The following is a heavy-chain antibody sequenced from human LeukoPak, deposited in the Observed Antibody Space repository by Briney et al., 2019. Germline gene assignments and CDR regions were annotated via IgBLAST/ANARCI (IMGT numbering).Heavy chain of an antibody. CDR2: IYSGGSA. Sequence: SETLSLTCAVYSGSFTDYCWSWIRQSPGRGLEWIGEIYSGGSANYNPSLRSRLAISVDTSKSQFSLKLSSLTAADTAVYFCARGVVDYSTTSGYLPHWGQGTLVTVSS. D-gene: IGHD3-3*01. CDR1: SGSFTDYC. J-gene: IGHJ4*02. CDR3: ARGVVDYSTTSGYLPH. V-gene: IGHV4-34*01.